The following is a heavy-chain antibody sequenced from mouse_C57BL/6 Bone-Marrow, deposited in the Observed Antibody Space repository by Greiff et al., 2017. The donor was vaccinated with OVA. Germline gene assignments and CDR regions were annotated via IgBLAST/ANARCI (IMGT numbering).Heavy chain of an antibody. CDR2: ISSGGSYT. J-gene: IGHJ2*01. Sequence: DVMLVESGGDLVKPGGSLKLSCAASGFTFSSYGMSWVRQTPDKRLEWVATISSGGSYTYYPDSVKGRFTISRDNAKNTLYLQMSSLKSEDTAMYYCARPIYLYFDYWGQGTTLTVSS. CDR3: ARPIYLYFDY. CDR1: GFTFSSYG. V-gene: IGHV5-6*02. D-gene: IGHD5-1*01.